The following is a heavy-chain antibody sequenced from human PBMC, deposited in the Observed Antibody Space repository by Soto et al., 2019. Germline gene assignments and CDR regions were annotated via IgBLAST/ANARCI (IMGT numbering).Heavy chain of an antibody. CDR2: IKQDGSEK. V-gene: IGHV3-7*01. Sequence: GSLRLSCAASGLSLITYWMCWVRQAPGKGLQWVADIKQDGSEKYYVDSVKGRFTISRDNAKNSLYLQMNSLRAEDTAVYYCARWNYVESCFDYWGQGTLVTVSS. CDR1: GLSLITYW. D-gene: IGHD1-7*01. J-gene: IGHJ4*02. CDR3: ARWNYVESCFDY.